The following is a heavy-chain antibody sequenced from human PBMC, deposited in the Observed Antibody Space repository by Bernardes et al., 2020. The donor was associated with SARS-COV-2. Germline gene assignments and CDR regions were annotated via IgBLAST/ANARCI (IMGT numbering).Heavy chain of an antibody. Sequence: ASVNVSFKASVYIFTTYLLNWLRQAPGQGLAWMGWIAAYNGKTNYPENFQDGISITIDTANSTPNMELRRLSSDDTAVYFCARGAAEVLLDPDYWGQGTLVTVAS. D-gene: IGHD2-8*01. V-gene: IGHV1-18*04. CDR2: IAAYNGKT. CDR1: VYIFTTYL. CDR3: ARGAAEVLLDPDY. J-gene: IGHJ4*02.